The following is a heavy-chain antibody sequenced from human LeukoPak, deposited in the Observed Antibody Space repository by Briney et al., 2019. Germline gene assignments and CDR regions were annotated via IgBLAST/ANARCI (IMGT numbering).Heavy chain of an antibody. CDR2: IYDSGTM. Sequence: PSETLSLTCTVSGGSISSSKWWSWVRQPPGKGLEWIGEIYDSGTMKYNPSLKIRVTISVDKSENQFSLKLSSVTAADTAVYYCAREGPDSTFYGMDVWGQGTTVTVSS. J-gene: IGHJ6*02. CDR1: GGSISSSKW. D-gene: IGHD6-13*01. V-gene: IGHV4-4*02. CDR3: AREGPDSTFYGMDV.